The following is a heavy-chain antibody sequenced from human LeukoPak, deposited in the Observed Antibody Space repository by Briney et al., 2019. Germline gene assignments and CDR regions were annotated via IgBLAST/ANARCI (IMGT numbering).Heavy chain of an antibody. CDR1: GYTFTGYY. CDR3: ASSGHYYDSSGPYYFDY. Sequence: ASVKVSCKASGYTFTGYYMHWVRQAPGQGLEWMGRINPNSGGTNYAQKFQGRVTMTRDTSISTAYMELSRLRSDDTVVYYCASSGHYYDSSGPYYFDYWGQGTLVTVSS. D-gene: IGHD3-22*01. V-gene: IGHV1-2*05. CDR2: INPNSGGT. J-gene: IGHJ4*02.